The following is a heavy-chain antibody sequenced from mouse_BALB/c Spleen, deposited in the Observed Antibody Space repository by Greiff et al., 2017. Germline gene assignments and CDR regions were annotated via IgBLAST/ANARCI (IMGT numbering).Heavy chain of an antibody. CDR2: IDPENGDT. J-gene: IGHJ3*01. CDR1: GFNIKDYY. V-gene: IGHV14-4*02. Sequence: VQLQQSGAELVKPGASVKLSCTASGFNIKDYYMHWVKQRPEQGLEWIGWIDPENGDTEYAPKFQGKATMTADTSSNTAYLQLSSLTSEDTAVYYCSPYYYGSSLLGFAYWGQGTLVTVSA. D-gene: IGHD1-1*01. CDR3: SPYYYGSSLLGFAY.